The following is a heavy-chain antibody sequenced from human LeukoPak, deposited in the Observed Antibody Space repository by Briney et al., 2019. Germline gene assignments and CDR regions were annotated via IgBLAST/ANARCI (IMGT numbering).Heavy chain of an antibody. CDR2: ISAYNGNT. D-gene: IGHD5-18*01. Sequence: GASVKVSCKASGYTFTSYGISWVRQAPGQGLEWMGWISAYNGNTNYAQKLQGRVTMTRDTSISTAYMELSRLRSDDTAVYYCARDPRGITALVDYFDYWGQGTLVTVSS. V-gene: IGHV1-18*01. CDR1: GYTFTSYG. J-gene: IGHJ4*02. CDR3: ARDPRGITALVDYFDY.